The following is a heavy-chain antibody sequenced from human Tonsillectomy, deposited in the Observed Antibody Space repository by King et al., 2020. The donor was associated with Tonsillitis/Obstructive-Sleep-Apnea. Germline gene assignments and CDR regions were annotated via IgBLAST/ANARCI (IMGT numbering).Heavy chain of an antibody. D-gene: IGHD3-3*01. CDR3: ARDGYDFWSGYYSDAFDI. V-gene: IGHV3-7*04. CDR2: IKQDGSEK. CDR1: GFTFSSYW. J-gene: IGHJ3*02. Sequence: VQLVESGGGLVQPGGSLRLSCAASGFTFSSYWMSWVRQAPGKGLEWVANIKQDGSEKYYVDSVKGRFTIPRDNAKNSLYLQMNSLRAEDTAVYYCARDGYDFWSGYYSDAFDIWGQGTMVTVSS.